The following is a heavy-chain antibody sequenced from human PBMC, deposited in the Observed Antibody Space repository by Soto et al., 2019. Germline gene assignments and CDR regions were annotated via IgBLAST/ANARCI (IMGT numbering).Heavy chain of an antibody. Sequence: NPSETLSLTCTVSGGSISSYYWSWIRQPPGKGLEWIGYIYYSGSTNYNPSLKSRVTISVDTSKNQFSLKLSSVTAADTAVYYCARLDPYCSGGSCYHLDYWGQGTLVTVSS. CDR3: ARLDPYCSGGSCYHLDY. CDR1: GGSISSYY. J-gene: IGHJ4*02. CDR2: IYYSGST. V-gene: IGHV4-59*01. D-gene: IGHD2-15*01.